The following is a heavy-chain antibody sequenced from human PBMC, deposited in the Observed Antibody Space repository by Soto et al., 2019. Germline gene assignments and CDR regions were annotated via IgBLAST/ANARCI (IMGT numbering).Heavy chain of an antibody. J-gene: IGHJ4*02. D-gene: IGHD2-2*01. Sequence: GGSLRLSCTVSGFAFSNYGINWVRQAPGKGLEWVSSISKSDYTYYSDSVKGRFTISRDNAKNSVSLQMNTLRVEDAAVYYCAREDSIVIPAVSDFWGQGTLVTVSS. CDR3: AREDSIVIPAVSDF. V-gene: IGHV3-21*01. CDR1: GFAFSNYG. CDR2: ISKSDYT.